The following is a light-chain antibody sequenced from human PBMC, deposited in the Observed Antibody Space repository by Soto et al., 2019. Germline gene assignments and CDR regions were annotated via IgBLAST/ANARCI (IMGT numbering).Light chain of an antibody. CDR1: QTISTY. V-gene: IGKV1-39*01. Sequence: DIPMTQSPSSLSASVGDRVTITCRASQTISTYLNWYQQKPEKAPRLLIYDASSLLSGVPSRFSGSGSGTDFTLTIASLQPEDVAIYYCQQYYDGLALTFGGGTKVELE. CDR2: DAS. J-gene: IGKJ4*01. CDR3: QQYYDGLALT.